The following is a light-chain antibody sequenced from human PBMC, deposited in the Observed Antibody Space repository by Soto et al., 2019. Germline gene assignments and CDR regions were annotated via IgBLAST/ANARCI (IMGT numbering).Light chain of an antibody. J-gene: IGLJ1*01. CDR3: QSYDSSLSGFYV. V-gene: IGLV1-40*01. Sequence: QSVLTQPPSVSGAPGQRVTISCTGSSSKKGAGFDVHWYQQLPGTAPKLLIYGNSNRPSGVPDRFSGSKSCTSASLAITWLQVEDEADYYCQSYDSSLSGFYVFGTGTKVTVL. CDR1: SSKKGAGFD. CDR2: GNS.